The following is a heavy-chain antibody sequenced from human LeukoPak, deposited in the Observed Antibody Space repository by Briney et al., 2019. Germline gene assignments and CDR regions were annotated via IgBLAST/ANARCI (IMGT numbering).Heavy chain of an antibody. V-gene: IGHV3-21*01. CDR1: GFTFSIYS. CDR2: ISSSSNYI. J-gene: IGHJ3*02. Sequence: GGSLRLSCAASGFTFSIYSMNWVRQAPGKGLEWVSSISSSSNYIYYADSVKGRFTISRDNAKNSLYLQMNILRADDTAVYHCARQETSSYNGAFDIWGQGTMVTVSS. D-gene: IGHD1-26*01. CDR3: ARQETSSYNGAFDI.